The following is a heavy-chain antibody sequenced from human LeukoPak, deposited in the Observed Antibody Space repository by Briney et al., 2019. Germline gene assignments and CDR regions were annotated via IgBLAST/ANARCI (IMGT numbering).Heavy chain of an antibody. Sequence: GRSLRLSCAASGFTFSSYGMRWVRQAPGKGLEWVAVISYDGSNKYYADSVKGRFTISRDNSKNTLYLQMNSLRAEDTAVYYCAKDPHYYGSGSYGDYFDYWGQGTLVTVSS. V-gene: IGHV3-30*18. CDR2: ISYDGSNK. D-gene: IGHD3-10*01. CDR1: GFTFSSYG. CDR3: AKDPHYYGSGSYGDYFDY. J-gene: IGHJ4*02.